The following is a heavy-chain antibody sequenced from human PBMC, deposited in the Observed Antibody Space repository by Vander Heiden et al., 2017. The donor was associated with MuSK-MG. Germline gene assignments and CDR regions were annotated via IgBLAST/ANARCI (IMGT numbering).Heavy chain of an antibody. D-gene: IGHD3-10*01. J-gene: IGHJ4*02. CDR1: GLTFRHYA. Sequence: QGQLVESGGGVVQPGRSLTHSSPAPGLTFRHYAMPVVRQAPGKGLEWVALRSYDGSSKYYADSVKGRFTISRDNFKDTVYLHVNGLRVEDTAVYYGAREALYGSGSSSVYRPGDSWGQGDMVTVSS. V-gene: IGHV3-30*04. CDR2: RSYDGSSK. CDR3: AREALYGSGSSSVYRPGDS.